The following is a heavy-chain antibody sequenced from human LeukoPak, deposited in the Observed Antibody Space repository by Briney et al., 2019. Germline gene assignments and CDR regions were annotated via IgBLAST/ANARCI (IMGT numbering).Heavy chain of an antibody. CDR1: GGSFSGYY. Sequence: SETLSLTCAVYGGSFSGYYWSWIRQPPGKGLEWIGYIYYSGSTNYNPSLKSRVTISVDTSKNQFSLKLSSVTAADTAVYYCARDRDGYKDWGQGTLVTVSS. CDR2: IYYSGST. D-gene: IGHD5-24*01. CDR3: ARDRDGYKD. J-gene: IGHJ4*02. V-gene: IGHV4-59*01.